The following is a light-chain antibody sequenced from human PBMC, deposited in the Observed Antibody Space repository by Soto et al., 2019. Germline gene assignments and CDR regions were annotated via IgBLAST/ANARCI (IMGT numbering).Light chain of an antibody. Sequence: QSALTQPASVSGSPGQSITISCTGTSSDVGGYNYVSWYQQYPGKAPKLMIYDVSNRPSGVSNRFSGSKSANTASLTISGLQAEDDADYYCSSYTSSSTLCVFGTGTKLTVL. CDR2: DVS. J-gene: IGLJ1*01. CDR3: SSYTSSSTLCV. CDR1: SSDVGGYNY. V-gene: IGLV2-14*01.